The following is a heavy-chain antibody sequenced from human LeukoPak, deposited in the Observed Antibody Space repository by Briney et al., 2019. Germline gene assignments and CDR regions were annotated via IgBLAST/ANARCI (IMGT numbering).Heavy chain of an antibody. D-gene: IGHD3-10*01. Sequence: PSETLSLTCTVSGGSISSYYWSWIRQPAGKGLEWIGRIYTSGSTNYNPSLKSRVTISVDTSKNQFSLKLSSVTAADTAVYYCASALWFGVSNWFDPWGQGTLVTVSS. CDR3: ASALWFGVSNWFDP. V-gene: IGHV4-4*07. CDR1: GGSISSYY. J-gene: IGHJ5*02. CDR2: IYTSGST.